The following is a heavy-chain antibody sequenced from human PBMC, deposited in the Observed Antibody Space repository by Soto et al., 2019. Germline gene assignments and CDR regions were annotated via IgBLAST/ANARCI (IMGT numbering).Heavy chain of an antibody. CDR2: SNSDGRST. Sequence: GGSLRLSCAASGFTFSTYWMHWVRQAPGKGLVWVSRSNSDGRSTDHADSVKGRFTISRDNAKNTLYLQMNSLRVEDTAVYYCERETSSWSLDYWGQGMLVTVSS. J-gene: IGHJ4*02. V-gene: IGHV3-74*01. CDR3: ERETSSWSLDY. CDR1: GFTFSTYW. D-gene: IGHD6-13*01.